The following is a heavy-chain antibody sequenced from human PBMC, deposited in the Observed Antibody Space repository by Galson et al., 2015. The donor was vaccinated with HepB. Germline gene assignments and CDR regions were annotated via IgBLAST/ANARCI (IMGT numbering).Heavy chain of an antibody. V-gene: IGHV3-21*01. Sequence: SLRLSCAASGFTFSSYSMNWVRQAPGKGLEWVSSISSSSSYIYYADSVKGRFTISRDNAKNSLYLQMNSLRAEDTAAYYCARDSSHDYGGKYFDYWGQGTLVTVSS. D-gene: IGHD4-23*01. J-gene: IGHJ4*02. CDR3: ARDSSHDYGGKYFDY. CDR2: ISSSSSYI. CDR1: GFTFSSYS.